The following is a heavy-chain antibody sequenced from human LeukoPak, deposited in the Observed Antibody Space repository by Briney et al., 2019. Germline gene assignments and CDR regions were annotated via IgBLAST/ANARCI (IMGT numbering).Heavy chain of an antibody. Sequence: PSETLSLTCTVSGGSISGSYWSWIRQPPGKGLEWTGYIYYSGSTNYNPSLKSRVTISVDTSKTQFSLKLTSVTAADTAVYYCATRPARGSGPYYPYFDYWGQGTLVTVSS. CDR1: GGSISGSY. CDR3: ATRPARGSGPYYPYFDY. V-gene: IGHV4-59*12. CDR2: IYYSGST. J-gene: IGHJ4*02. D-gene: IGHD3-22*01.